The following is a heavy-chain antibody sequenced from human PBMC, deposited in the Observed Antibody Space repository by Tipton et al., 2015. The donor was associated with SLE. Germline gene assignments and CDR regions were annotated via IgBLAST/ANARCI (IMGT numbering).Heavy chain of an antibody. J-gene: IGHJ6*02. CDR1: GFTFSSYG. V-gene: IGHV3-30*02. Sequence: SGFTFSSYGMHWVRQAPGKGLEWVAFIRYDGSNKYYADSVKGRFTISRDNSKNTLYLQMNSLRAEDTAVYYCAKVASRLWSGYYYYYYYGMDVWGQGTTVTVSS. D-gene: IGHD3-3*01. CDR2: IRYDGSNK. CDR3: AKVASRLWSGYYYYYYYGMDV.